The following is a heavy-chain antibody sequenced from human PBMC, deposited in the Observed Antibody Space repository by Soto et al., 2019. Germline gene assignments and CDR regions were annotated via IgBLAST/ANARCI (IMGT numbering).Heavy chain of an antibody. J-gene: IGHJ1*01. Sequence: HLAQSGPEVKRPGASVKISCKASGFIFTDWFMHWVRQAPGQGPEWMGIINTSGGNSIYSQKFQDRVTMTRDPSTSTLYLELTSLTSADTAVYFCAKEGAIPGEVDAWGQGTLVTVSS. CDR1: GFIFTDWF. D-gene: IGHD2-21*01. CDR2: INTSGGNS. V-gene: IGHV1-46*01. CDR3: AKEGAIPGEVDA.